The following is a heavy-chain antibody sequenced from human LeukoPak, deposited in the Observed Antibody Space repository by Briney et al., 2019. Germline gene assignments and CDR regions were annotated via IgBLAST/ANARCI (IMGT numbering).Heavy chain of an antibody. CDR3: AKVEGYCSGGSCYKPFDY. CDR2: MSGNGGST. CDR1: GFTFSSYA. J-gene: IGHJ4*02. D-gene: IGHD2-15*01. Sequence: PGGSLRLSCAASGFTFSSYAMSWVRQAPGKGLEWVSTMSGNGGSTYYADSVKGRFTISRDKSENTLHLHMNSLKAEDTAVYYCAKVEGYCSGGSCYKPFDYWGQGTLVTVSS. V-gene: IGHV3-23*01.